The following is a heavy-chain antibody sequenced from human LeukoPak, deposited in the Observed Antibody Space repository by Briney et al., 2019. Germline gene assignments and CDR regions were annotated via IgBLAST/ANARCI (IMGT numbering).Heavy chain of an antibody. V-gene: IGHV3-7*01. CDR2: IKHDGSEK. CDR1: GFTFSRYY. D-gene: IGHD3-10*01. CDR3: ARDRSQNYVDV. J-gene: IGHJ6*03. Sequence: PGGSLRLSCAASGFTFSRYYMTWVRQAPGKGLEWVANIKHDGSEKEYVDSVKGRFTISRDNARNSVYLQMNSLRAKDTAVYYCARDRSQNYVDVWGRGTTVTVSS.